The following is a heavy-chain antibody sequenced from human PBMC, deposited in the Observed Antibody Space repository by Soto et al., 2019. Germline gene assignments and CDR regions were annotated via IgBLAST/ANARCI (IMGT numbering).Heavy chain of an antibody. D-gene: IGHD6-19*01. V-gene: IGHV4-39*01. CDR1: GGSISSSTYF. CDR2: IYYSGTT. J-gene: IGHJ4*02. Sequence: TVSGGSISSSTYFWGWIRQPPGKGLEWIGTIYYSGTTYYNPSLKSRVTISVDTSKNQFSLKLSSVTAADTAVYYCARQFSSDWHALNDYWGQGTLVTVSS. CDR3: ARQFSSDWHALNDY.